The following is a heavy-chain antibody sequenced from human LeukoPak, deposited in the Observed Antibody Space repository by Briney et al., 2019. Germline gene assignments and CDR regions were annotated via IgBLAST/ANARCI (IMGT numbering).Heavy chain of an antibody. CDR2: FDPEDGET. CDR1: GYTLTELS. J-gene: IGHJ3*02. V-gene: IGHV1-24*01. CDR3: ATGGVRSVVTANAFDI. Sequence: ASVKVCCKVSGYTLTELSMHWVRQAPGKGLEWMGGFDPEDGETIYAQKFQGRVTMTEDTSTDTAYMELSSLRSEDTAVYYCATGGVRSVVTANAFDIWGQGTMVTVSS. D-gene: IGHD2-21*02.